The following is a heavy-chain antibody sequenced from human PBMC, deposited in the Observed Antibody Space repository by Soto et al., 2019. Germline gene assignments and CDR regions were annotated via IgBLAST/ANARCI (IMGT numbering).Heavy chain of an antibody. V-gene: IGHV1-24*01. CDR1: GFTLTDLS. D-gene: IGHD3-22*01. Sequence: ASVKVSCKVSGFTLTDLSMHWVRQAPGKGLEWMGSFDPEDGETIYAQKFQGRVTMTEDSSTDTAYLQLSSLRSEDTAVYYCATRVGFYFDGSGYRFDYWGQGTLVTVSS. CDR3: ATRVGFYFDGSGYRFDY. CDR2: FDPEDGET. J-gene: IGHJ4*02.